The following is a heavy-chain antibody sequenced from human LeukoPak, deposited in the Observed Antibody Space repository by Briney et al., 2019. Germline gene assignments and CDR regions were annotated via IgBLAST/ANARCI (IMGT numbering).Heavy chain of an antibody. CDR3: AKDKEGSGYYKPYDY. D-gene: IGHD3-22*01. CDR1: GLTVSSNY. CDR2: IYSGGST. V-gene: IGHV3-53*01. Sequence: HPGGSLRLSCAASGLTVSSNYMSWVRQAPGKGLEWVSIIYSGGSTYYADSVKGRFTISRDNSKNTLYLQMNSLRAEDTAVYYCAKDKEGSGYYKPYDYWGQGTLVTVSS. J-gene: IGHJ4*02.